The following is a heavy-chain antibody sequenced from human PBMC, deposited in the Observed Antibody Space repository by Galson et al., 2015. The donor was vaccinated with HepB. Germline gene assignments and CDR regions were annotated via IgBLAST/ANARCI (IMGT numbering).Heavy chain of an antibody. CDR3: ARSDVVVPAANFDY. J-gene: IGHJ4*02. V-gene: IGHV1-2*04. D-gene: IGHD2-2*01. CDR2: MNPNSGNT. Sequence: SVKVSCKASGYTFTSYDINWVRQATGQGLEWMGWMNPNSGNTNYAQKFQGWVTMTRDTSISTAYMELSRLRSDDTAVYYCARSDVVVPAANFDYWGQGTLVTVSS. CDR1: GYTFTSYD.